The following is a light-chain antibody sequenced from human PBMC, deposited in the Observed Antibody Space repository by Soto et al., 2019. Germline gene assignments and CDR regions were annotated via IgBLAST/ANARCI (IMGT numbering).Light chain of an antibody. CDR2: GAS. Sequence: EIVLTQSPGTLSLSPGEGATLSCRASQSISSNFLAWYQQKRGQAPRLLIHGASNRATGIPDRFSGAGSGTDFTLTINSLQAEDVAVYYCQQYHSDPITFGQGTRLEIK. CDR3: QQYHSDPIT. V-gene: IGKV3-20*01. J-gene: IGKJ5*01. CDR1: QSISSNF.